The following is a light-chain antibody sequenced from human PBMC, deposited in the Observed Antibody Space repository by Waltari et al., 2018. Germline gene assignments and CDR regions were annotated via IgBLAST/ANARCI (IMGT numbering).Light chain of an antibody. CDR3: XQYNNWPLMYT. V-gene: IGKV3-15*01. Sequence: EXVMTQSPATLXVSPGEXATLSCRASQSVSSNLAWYQQKPGQAPRLLIYGASTRATGIPARFSGSGSGXEFTLTISSLQSEDFAVYYCXQYNNWPLMYTFGXGTKLEIK. J-gene: IGKJ2*01. CDR1: QSVSSN. CDR2: GAS.